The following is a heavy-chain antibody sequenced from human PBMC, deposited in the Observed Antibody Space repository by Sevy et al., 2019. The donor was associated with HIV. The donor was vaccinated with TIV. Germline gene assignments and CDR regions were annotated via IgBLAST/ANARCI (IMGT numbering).Heavy chain of an antibody. CDR3: ARGGLLGYCSGRNCVPFDY. CDR2: ISAYIGNT. D-gene: IGHD2-15*01. Sequence: ASVKVSCKASGYTFSDYGISWVRQAPGQGLEWVGWISAYIGNTDYAEKLQGRITMTTDTSTSTAYMELRSLRPDDTAVYYCARGGLLGYCSGRNCVPFDYWGQGTLVTVSS. J-gene: IGHJ4*02. CDR1: GYTFSDYG. V-gene: IGHV1-18*01.